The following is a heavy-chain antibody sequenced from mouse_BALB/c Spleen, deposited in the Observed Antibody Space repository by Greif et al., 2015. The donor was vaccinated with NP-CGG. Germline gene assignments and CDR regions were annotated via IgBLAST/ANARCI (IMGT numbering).Heavy chain of an antibody. J-gene: IGHJ4*01. CDR2: IRSKSNNYAT. CDR3: HGSSYLHAMDY. Sequence: DVQLVESGGGLVQPKGSLKLSCAASGFTFNTYAMNWVRQAPGKGLEWVARIRSKSNNYATYYADSVKDRFTISRDDSQSMLYLQMNNLKTEDTAMYYCHGSSYLHAMDYWGQGTSVTVSS. CDR1: GFTFNTYA. V-gene: IGHV10-1*02. D-gene: IGHD1-1*01.